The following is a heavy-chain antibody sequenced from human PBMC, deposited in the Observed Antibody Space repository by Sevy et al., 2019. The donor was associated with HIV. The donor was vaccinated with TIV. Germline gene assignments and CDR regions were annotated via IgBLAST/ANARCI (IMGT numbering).Heavy chain of an antibody. Sequence: GGSLRLSCAASGFTFSSYAMHWFRQAPGKGLEWVAVISYDGSNKYYADSVKGRFTISRDNSKNTLYLQMNSLRAEDTAVYYCAREGDYPYSLDYWGQGTLVTVSS. CDR1: GFTFSSYA. J-gene: IGHJ4*02. D-gene: IGHD4-17*01. CDR2: ISYDGSNK. V-gene: IGHV3-30-3*01. CDR3: AREGDYPYSLDY.